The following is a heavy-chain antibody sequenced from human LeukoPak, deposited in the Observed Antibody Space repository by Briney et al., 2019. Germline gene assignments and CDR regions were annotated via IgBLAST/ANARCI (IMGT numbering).Heavy chain of an antibody. CDR3: ARELDTAMAVDY. J-gene: IGHJ4*02. D-gene: IGHD5-18*01. Sequence: SETLSLTCTVSGGSISSYYWSWIRQPPGKGLEWIGYIYYSGSTNYNPSLKSRVTISVDTSKNQISLKLSSVTAADTAVYYCARELDTAMAVDYWGQGTLVTVSS. CDR2: IYYSGST. V-gene: IGHV4-59*01. CDR1: GGSISSYY.